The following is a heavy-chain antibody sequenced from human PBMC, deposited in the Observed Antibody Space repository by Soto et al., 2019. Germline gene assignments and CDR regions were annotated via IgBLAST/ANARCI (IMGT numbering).Heavy chain of an antibody. CDR3: ARDHPFIVATMSIDF. J-gene: IGHJ4*02. Sequence: QVQLAQSGGEVKKLGASLKVSCKASGYTFTNYGISWVRQAPGQGLEWMGWISPYNGHTNSAQKFQARMSMTTATSAATAYMELRSLRTDDTAVYYCARDHPFIVATMSIDFWGQGTLVSVSS. CDR1: GYTFTNYG. CDR2: ISPYNGHT. D-gene: IGHD5-12*01. V-gene: IGHV1-18*01.